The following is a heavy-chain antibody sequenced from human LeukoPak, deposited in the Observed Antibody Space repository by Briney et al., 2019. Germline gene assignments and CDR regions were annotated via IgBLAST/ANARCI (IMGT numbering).Heavy chain of an antibody. D-gene: IGHD6-13*01. CDR1: GFTFSSYA. V-gene: IGHV3-23*01. CDR2: ISGSGGST. CDR3: ASGFVIAAAGFDY. Sequence: GGSLRLSCAASGFTFSSYAMSWVRQAPGKGLEWVSAISGSGGSTHYADSVKGRFTISRDNSKNTLYLQMNSLRAEDTAVYYCASGFVIAAAGFDYWGQGTLVTVSS. J-gene: IGHJ4*02.